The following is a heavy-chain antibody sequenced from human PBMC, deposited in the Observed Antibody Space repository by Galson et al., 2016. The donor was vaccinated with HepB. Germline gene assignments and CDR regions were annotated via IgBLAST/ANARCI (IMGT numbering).Heavy chain of an antibody. CDR1: GGSISSGDYR. J-gene: IGHJ4*02. CDR2: IQNSGTT. CDR3: ARLSSCSSSCHVAS. Sequence: SETLSLTCTVSGGSISSGDYRWSWLRQHPGKGLEWIGCIQNSGTTYYNQPLGRRATVSVDASKSQFYLKLTSVTAADTAVYYCARLSSCSSSCHVASWGPGTLVTASS. D-gene: IGHD6-13*01. V-gene: IGHV4-39*01.